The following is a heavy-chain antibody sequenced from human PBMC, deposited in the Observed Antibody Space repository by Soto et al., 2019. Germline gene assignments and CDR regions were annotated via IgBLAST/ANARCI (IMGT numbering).Heavy chain of an antibody. J-gene: IGHJ6*02. V-gene: IGHV6-1*01. CDR3: ARGKGAPYYYYYGMDV. CDR2: TYYRSKWYN. D-gene: IGHD3-10*01. Sequence: SQTLSLTCAISGDIVSSNSAAWNWIRQSPSRGLEWLGRTYYRSKWYNDYAVSVKSRITINPDTSKNQFSLQLNSVTPEDTAVYYCARGKGAPYYYYYGMDVWGQGTTVTVSS. CDR1: GDIVSSNSAA.